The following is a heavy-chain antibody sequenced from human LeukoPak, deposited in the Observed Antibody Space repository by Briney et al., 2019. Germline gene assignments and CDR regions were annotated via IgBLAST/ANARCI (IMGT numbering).Heavy chain of an antibody. D-gene: IGHD3-22*01. Sequence: SETLSLTCAVSGDSISNYYWSWIRQPPGKGLEWIGYIYDSGSTNYNPSLKSRVTISVDTSKNQFSLKLSSVTAADTAVYYCACLTTADAFDIWGQGTMVTVSS. J-gene: IGHJ3*02. CDR2: IYDSGST. CDR3: ACLTTADAFDI. V-gene: IGHV4-59*01. CDR1: GDSISNYY.